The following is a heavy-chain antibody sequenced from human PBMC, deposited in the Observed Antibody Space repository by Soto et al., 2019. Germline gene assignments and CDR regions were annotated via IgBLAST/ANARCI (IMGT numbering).Heavy chain of an antibody. CDR1: GFTFDDYA. Sequence: GGSLRLSCAASGFTFDDYAMHWVRQAPGKGLEWVSGISWNSGSIGYADSVKGRFTISRDNAKNSLYLQMNSLRAEDTALYYCATVGEPFDIWGQGTMVTVSS. CDR3: ATVGEPFDI. D-gene: IGHD2-15*01. V-gene: IGHV3-9*01. J-gene: IGHJ3*02. CDR2: ISWNSGSI.